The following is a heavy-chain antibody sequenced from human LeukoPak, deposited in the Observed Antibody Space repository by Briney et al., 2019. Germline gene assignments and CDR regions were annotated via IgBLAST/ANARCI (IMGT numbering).Heavy chain of an antibody. Sequence: PSETLSLTCTVSGGSISSYYWSWIRQPPGKGLEWIGYIYYSGSTNYNPSLKSRITISVDTSKNQFSLKLSSVTAADTAVYYCAREVVTVQYFDLWGRGTLVTVSS. D-gene: IGHD4-23*01. J-gene: IGHJ2*01. V-gene: IGHV4-59*01. CDR3: AREVVTVQYFDL. CDR2: IYYSGST. CDR1: GGSISSYY.